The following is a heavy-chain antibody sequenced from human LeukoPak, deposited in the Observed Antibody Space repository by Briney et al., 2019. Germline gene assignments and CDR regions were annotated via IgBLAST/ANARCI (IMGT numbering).Heavy chain of an antibody. J-gene: IGHJ4*02. CDR3: ARRDISSGWSFDY. V-gene: IGHV4-4*07. CDR1: GGSINNHH. CDR2: IHTSGST. D-gene: IGHD6-19*01. Sequence: SETLSLTCTVSGGSINNHHWSWIRQPAGKELEWIGQIHTSGSTNYNPPLKSRVTMSIDTPENQLSLTIRSVTAADTAVYYCARRDISSGWSFDYWAQGTLVTVSS.